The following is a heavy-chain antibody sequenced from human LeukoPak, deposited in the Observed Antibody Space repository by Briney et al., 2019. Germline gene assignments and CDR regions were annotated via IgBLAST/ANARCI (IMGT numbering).Heavy chain of an antibody. CDR2: ISAYNGNT. CDR3: AREGGAYCSGSNCYSVLDY. J-gene: IGHJ4*02. Sequence: ASVKVSCKASGYTFTSNGISWVRQAPGQGLEWMGWISAYNGNTIYAQTLQGRVTMTTDTSTSTAYMELRSLRSDDTAVYYCAREGGAYCSGSNCYSVLDYWGQGTLVIVSS. V-gene: IGHV1-18*01. D-gene: IGHD2-15*01. CDR1: GYTFTSNG.